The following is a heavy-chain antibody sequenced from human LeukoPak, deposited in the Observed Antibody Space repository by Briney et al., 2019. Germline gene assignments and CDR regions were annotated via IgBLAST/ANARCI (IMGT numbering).Heavy chain of an antibody. Sequence: RGSLRLSCAASGFTFSSYGMGWVRQAPGEGLGWVAFIRYVGDNKYYADSVKGRFTISRDNSKNTLYLPMNSLRAEDRAMYYCAKVRGLAIAGTPFAGLPDYWGPGIPVTVSS. CDR1: GFTFSSYG. CDR2: IRYVGDNK. J-gene: IGHJ4*02. CDR3: AKVRGLAIAGTPFAGLPDY. V-gene: IGHV3-30*02. D-gene: IGHD6-19*01.